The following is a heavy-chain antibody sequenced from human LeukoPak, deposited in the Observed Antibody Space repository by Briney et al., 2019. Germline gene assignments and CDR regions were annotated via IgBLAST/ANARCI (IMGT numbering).Heavy chain of an antibody. CDR2: IYTSGST. J-gene: IGHJ4*02. CDR1: GGSISSYY. CDR3: ARDRELRFFDY. Sequence: PSETLSLTCTVSGGSISSYYWSWIRQPAGKGLAWIGRIYTSGSTNYNPSLKSRVTMSVDTSKNQFSLKLSSVTAADTAVYYCARDRELRFFDYWGQGTLVTVSS. V-gene: IGHV4-4*07. D-gene: IGHD3-3*01.